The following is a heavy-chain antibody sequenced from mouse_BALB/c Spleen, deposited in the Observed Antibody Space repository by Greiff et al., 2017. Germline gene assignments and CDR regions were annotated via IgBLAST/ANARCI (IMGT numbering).Heavy chain of an antibody. Sequence: EVQLQQSGAELVKPGASVKLSCTASGFNIKDSYMHWVKQRPEQGLEWIGRIDPANGNTKYDPKFQGKATITADTSSNTAYLQLSSLTSEDTAVYYCAPIYSYAMDYWGQGTSVTVSS. V-gene: IGHV14-3*02. J-gene: IGHJ4*01. CDR1: GFNIKDSY. CDR2: IDPANGNT. CDR3: APIYSYAMDY. D-gene: IGHD2-1*01.